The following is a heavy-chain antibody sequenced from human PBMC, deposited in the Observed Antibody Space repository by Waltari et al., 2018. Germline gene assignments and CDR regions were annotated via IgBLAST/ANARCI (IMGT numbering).Heavy chain of an antibody. D-gene: IGHD1-26*01. CDR1: GYTFTSYA. CDR2: INAGKGNT. V-gene: IGHV1-3*01. Sequence: QVQLVQSGAEVKKPGASVKVSCTASGYTFTSYAMHWVRQAPGQRLEWMGWINAGKGNTKYSQKFQGRVTITRDTAASTAYMELSSLRSEDTAVYYCARTPSKWYFQHWGQGTLVTVSS. CDR3: ARTPSKWYFQH. J-gene: IGHJ1*01.